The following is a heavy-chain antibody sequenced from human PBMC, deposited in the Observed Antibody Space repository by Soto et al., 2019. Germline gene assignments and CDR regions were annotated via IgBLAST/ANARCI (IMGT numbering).Heavy chain of an antibody. D-gene: IGHD3-22*01. J-gene: IGHJ4*02. V-gene: IGHV4-30-2*01. Sequence: QLQLQESGSGLVKPSQTLSLTCVVSGDSISSGGYSWNWIRQPPGKGLEWIGHTYHSGGTLYNPSLDSRVTISVDKSKNQSSLRLTSVTAADTAVYYCARDSLSGYYFDYWGQGTLVTVSS. CDR3: ARDSLSGYYFDY. CDR2: TYHSGGT. CDR1: GDSISSGGYS.